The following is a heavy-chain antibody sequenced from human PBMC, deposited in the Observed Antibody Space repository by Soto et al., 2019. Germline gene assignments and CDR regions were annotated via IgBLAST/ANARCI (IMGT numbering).Heavy chain of an antibody. D-gene: IGHD5-12*01. V-gene: IGHV3-33*01. CDR2: IWFDGSKQ. J-gene: IGHJ4*02. CDR3: ASDLNTGYVGDY. CDR1: GFTFSASG. Sequence: QVQLVESGGGVVQPGTSLRLSCVASGFTFSASGMHWVRQTPGKGLEWVAIIWFDGSKQYYADSVKGRFTVSRDNPGSTLFLQMNDLRTEDTAMYYCASDLNTGYVGDYWGQGALVVVSS.